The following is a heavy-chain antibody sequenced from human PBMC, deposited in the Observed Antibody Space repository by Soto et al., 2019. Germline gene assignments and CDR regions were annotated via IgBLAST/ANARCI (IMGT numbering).Heavy chain of an antibody. CDR1: GYSFTSYW. CDR2: IYPGDSDT. V-gene: IGHV5-51*01. Sequence: GESLKISCKGSGYSFTSYWIGWVRQMPGKGLEWMGIIYPGDSDTSYSPSFQGQVTISADKSISTAYLQWSSLKASDTAMYYCARRNSSSWYSVYWFDPWGQGTLVTVSS. CDR3: ARRNSSSWYSVYWFDP. D-gene: IGHD6-13*01. J-gene: IGHJ5*02.